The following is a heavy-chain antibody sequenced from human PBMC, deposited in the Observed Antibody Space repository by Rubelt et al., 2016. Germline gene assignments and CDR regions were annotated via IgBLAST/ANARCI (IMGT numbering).Heavy chain of an antibody. D-gene: IGHD2-15*01. Sequence: EVQLLESGGGLVQPGGSLRLSCAASGFTFSSYAMSWVRQAPGKGLEWVSAISGSGGSTSYAESVKGRFTLSRDNSKNTLYLQMNSLRAEDTAIYYCAKERPGYDNTNPFRFDYWGQGTLVTVSS. CDR3: AKERPGYDNTNPFRFDY. CDR1: GFTFSSYA. CDR2: ISGSGGST. J-gene: IGHJ4*02. V-gene: IGHV3-23*01.